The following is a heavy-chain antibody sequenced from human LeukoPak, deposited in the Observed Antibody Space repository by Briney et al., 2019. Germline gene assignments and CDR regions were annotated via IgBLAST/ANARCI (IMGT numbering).Heavy chain of an antibody. J-gene: IGHJ3*02. CDR1: GGSISSGGYS. CDR3: ARGGGITGTTGAFDI. V-gene: IGHV4-30-2*01. Sequence: TSQTLSLTCAVSGGSISSGGYSWSWLRQPPGKGLEWIGYIYHSGSTYYNPSLKSGVTISVDRSKNQFSLQLSSVTAADTAVYYCARGGGITGTTGAFDIWGQGTMVTVSS. CDR2: IYHSGST. D-gene: IGHD1-7*01.